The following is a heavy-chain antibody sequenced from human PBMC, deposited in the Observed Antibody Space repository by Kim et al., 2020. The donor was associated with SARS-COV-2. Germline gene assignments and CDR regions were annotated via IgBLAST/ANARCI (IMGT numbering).Heavy chain of an antibody. J-gene: IGHJ5*02. D-gene: IGHD5-18*01. Sequence: LKSRVTISVDTSTNQFSLKLSSVTAADTAVYYCARHVPVETLDTAMVQHPWGQGTLVTVSS. V-gene: IGHV4-39*01. CDR3: ARHVPVETLDTAMVQHP.